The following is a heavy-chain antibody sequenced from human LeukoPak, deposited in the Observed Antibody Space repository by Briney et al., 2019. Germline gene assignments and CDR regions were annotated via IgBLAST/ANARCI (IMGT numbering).Heavy chain of an antibody. J-gene: IGHJ3*02. CDR2: ISAYNGNT. CDR1: GYTFTSYG. Sequence: ASVKVSCKASGYTFTSYGISWVRQAPGQGLEWMGWISAYNGNTNYAQKLQGRVTMTTDTSTSTAYMELRSLRSDDTAVYYCASWNWGLNAFDIWGQGTMVTVSS. CDR3: ASWNWGLNAFDI. V-gene: IGHV1-18*01. D-gene: IGHD7-27*01.